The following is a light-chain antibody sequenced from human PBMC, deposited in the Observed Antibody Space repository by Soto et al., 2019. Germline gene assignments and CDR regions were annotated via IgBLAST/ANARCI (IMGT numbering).Light chain of an antibody. CDR3: QQSDSIPIT. V-gene: IGKV1-5*03. CDR2: KAS. CDR1: QSISSW. Sequence: DIQMTQSPSTLSASVGDRVTITCRASQSISSWLAWYQQKPGKAPKLLIYKASSLESGVPSRFSGSRSGTEFTLTISSLQPDDFATYYCQQSDSIPITFGQGTRLEIK. J-gene: IGKJ5*01.